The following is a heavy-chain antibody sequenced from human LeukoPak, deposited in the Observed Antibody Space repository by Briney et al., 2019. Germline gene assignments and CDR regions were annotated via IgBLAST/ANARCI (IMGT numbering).Heavy chain of an antibody. CDR1: GFTFSSYG. CDR2: IWYDGSNK. D-gene: IGHD1-1*01. V-gene: IGHV3-33*06. CDR3: AKGTGHLAPGAYFDY. Sequence: GRSLRLSCAASGFTFSSYGMHWVRQAPGKGLEWVAVIWYDGSNKYYADSVKGRFTISRDNSKNTLYLQMNSLRAEDTAVYHCAKGTGHLAPGAYFDYWGQGTLVTVSS. J-gene: IGHJ4*02.